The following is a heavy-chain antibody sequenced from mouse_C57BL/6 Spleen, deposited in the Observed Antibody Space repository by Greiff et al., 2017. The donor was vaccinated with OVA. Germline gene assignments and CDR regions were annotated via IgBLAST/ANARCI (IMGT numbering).Heavy chain of an antibody. CDR1: GYTFTSYW. J-gene: IGHJ3*01. Sequence: VQLQQSGAELVRPGSSVKLSCKASGYTFTSYWMHWVKQRPIQGLEWIGNIDPSDSETHYNQKFKDKATLTVDKSSSTAYMQLSSLTSEDSAVYYCARETYYSNYAWFAYWGQGTLVTVSA. CDR3: ARETYYSNYAWFAY. CDR2: IDPSDSET. V-gene: IGHV1-52*01. D-gene: IGHD2-5*01.